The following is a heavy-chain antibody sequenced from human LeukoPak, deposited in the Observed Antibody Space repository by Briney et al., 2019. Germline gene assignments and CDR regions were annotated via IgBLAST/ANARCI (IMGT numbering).Heavy chain of an antibody. CDR1: GFTFTGYA. Sequence: PGGSLRLSCAESGFTFTGYAMSWVRQAPGRGLEWVSGISATGGTFYSDSVKGRFTISRDNSKNTLYLQMNSLRGEDTAVYYCAGERAEVGVPYFDYRGQGTLVTVSS. CDR3: AGERAEVGVPYFDY. CDR2: ISATGGT. D-gene: IGHD2-8*01. J-gene: IGHJ4*02. V-gene: IGHV3-23*01.